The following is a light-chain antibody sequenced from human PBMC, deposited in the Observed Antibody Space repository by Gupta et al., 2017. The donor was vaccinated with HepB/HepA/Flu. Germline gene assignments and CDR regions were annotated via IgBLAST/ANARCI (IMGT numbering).Light chain of an antibody. V-gene: IGLV2-11*01. Sequence: QSALTQPRSVSGSPGPSVTISFTGTSSDVGGYNYVSWYQQHPGKAPKLMIYDVSKRPSGVPDRFSGSKSGNTASLTISGLQAEEEADYSCCSYAGSDTIYVFGKGTKGTVL. J-gene: IGLJ1*01. CDR2: DVS. CDR1: SSDVGGYNY. CDR3: CSYAGSDTIYV.